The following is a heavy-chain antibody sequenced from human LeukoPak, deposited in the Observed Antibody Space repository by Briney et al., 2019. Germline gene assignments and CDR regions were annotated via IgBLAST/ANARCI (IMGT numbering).Heavy chain of an antibody. V-gene: IGHV3-21*01. J-gene: IGHJ4*02. D-gene: IGHD6-19*01. Sequence: PGGSLRLSCAASGFTFSSYSMNWVRQAPGKGLEWVSSISSSSSYIYHADSVKGRFTISRDNAKNSLYLQMNSLRAEDTAVYYCARAVEAVAGTGFDYWGQGTLVTVSS. CDR1: GFTFSSYS. CDR2: ISSSSSYI. CDR3: ARAVEAVAGTGFDY.